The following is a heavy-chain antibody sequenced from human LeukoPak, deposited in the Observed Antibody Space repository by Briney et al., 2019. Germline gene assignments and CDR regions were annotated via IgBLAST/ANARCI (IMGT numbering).Heavy chain of an antibody. CDR2: ISTYNGNT. CDR1: DDTFSNYG. J-gene: IGHJ3*01. Sequence: GASVKVSCKASDDTFSNYGISWVRQAPGQGLEWMGWISTYNGNTHYAQKFQGRVTMTTDTSTNIAYLELRGLRSDDTAVYCCARTQWLEDAFDFWGQGTVVTVSS. D-gene: IGHD6-19*01. V-gene: IGHV1-18*01. CDR3: ARTQWLEDAFDF.